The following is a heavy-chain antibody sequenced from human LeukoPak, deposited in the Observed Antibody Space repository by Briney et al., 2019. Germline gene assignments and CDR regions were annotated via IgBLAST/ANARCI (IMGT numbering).Heavy chain of an antibody. V-gene: IGHV3-30*02. CDR3: AKGTGYYYYYMDV. CDR1: GFTFSSYG. Sequence: GGSLRLSCAAAGFTFSSYGMHWVRQAPGKGLEWVAFIRYDGSNKYYADSVKGRFTISRDNSKNTLYLQMNSLRAEDTAVYYCAKGTGYYYYYMDVWGKGTTVTVSS. D-gene: IGHD3-10*01. J-gene: IGHJ6*03. CDR2: IRYDGSNK.